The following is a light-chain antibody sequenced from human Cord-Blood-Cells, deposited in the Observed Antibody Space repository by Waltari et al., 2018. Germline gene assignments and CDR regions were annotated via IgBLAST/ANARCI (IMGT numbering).Light chain of an antibody. V-gene: IGLV2-11*01. Sequence: QSALTQPRSVSGSPGQSVTISCTGTSSDVGGYNYLSWYQQHPGKSPKLMIYDVSKRPSGVPDRFSGSKSGHTASLTISGPQAEDEADYYCCSYAGSYTYVFGTGTKVTVL. CDR3: CSYAGSYTYV. J-gene: IGLJ1*01. CDR2: DVS. CDR1: SSDVGGYNY.